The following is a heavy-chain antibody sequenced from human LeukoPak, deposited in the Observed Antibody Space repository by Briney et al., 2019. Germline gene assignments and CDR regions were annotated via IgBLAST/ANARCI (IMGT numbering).Heavy chain of an antibody. D-gene: IGHD1-14*01. CDR3: ARGVVDTRIFNY. V-gene: IGHV4-34*01. J-gene: IGHJ4*01. Sequence: SETLSLTCAVYGGSFSGYYWNWIRQPPGKGLEWIGEINHSGGTNYSPSLKSRVTMSADTSKNQFSLKLNSVTAADTAVYYCARGVVDTRIFNYWGHGILVTV. CDR2: INHSGGT. CDR1: GGSFSGYY.